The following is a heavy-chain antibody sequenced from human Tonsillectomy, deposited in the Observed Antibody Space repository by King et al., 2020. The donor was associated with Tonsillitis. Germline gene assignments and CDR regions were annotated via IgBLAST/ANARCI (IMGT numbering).Heavy chain of an antibody. V-gene: IGHV3-23*04. D-gene: IGHD3-10*01. CDR2: ISGNGAST. Sequence: VQLVESGGSLVQPGGSLRLSCAASGDSGFTFSSYAVRWVRQAPGKGLEWVSVISGNGASTYYSDSVKARFTISRDNSKNTLYLQMNSLRVEDTAVYYCALSRGFGGALWGSWGQGTLVTVSS. CDR3: ALSRGFGGALWGS. J-gene: IGHJ5*02. CDR1: GDSGFTFSSYA.